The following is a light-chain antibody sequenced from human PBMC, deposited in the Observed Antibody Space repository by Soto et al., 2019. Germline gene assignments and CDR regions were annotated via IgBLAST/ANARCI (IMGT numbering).Light chain of an antibody. CDR1: SSNIGAGYD. J-gene: IGLJ2*01. CDR3: QCYDSSLSGVV. CDR2: VNT. Sequence: QSVLAQPPSVSGAPGQRVIISCIGSSSNIGAGYDVHWYQQIPGTAPKVLIYVNTDRPSGVPDRFSGSKSGTSASLAITGLQAEDEGDYYCQCYDSSLSGVVFGGGTKLTVL. V-gene: IGLV1-40*01.